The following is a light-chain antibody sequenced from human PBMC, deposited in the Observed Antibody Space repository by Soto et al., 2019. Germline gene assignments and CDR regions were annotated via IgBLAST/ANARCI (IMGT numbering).Light chain of an antibody. Sequence: EIVLTQSPGTLSLSPGERATLSCRASQSVSSSYLAWYQQKPGQAPRLLLYGASSRATGIPDRFSGSGSGTDFTLTISRLEPEDFAVYYCQQYGSSPGYTFGQVTKLEIK. CDR1: QSVSSSY. CDR3: QQYGSSPGYT. V-gene: IGKV3-20*01. CDR2: GAS. J-gene: IGKJ2*01.